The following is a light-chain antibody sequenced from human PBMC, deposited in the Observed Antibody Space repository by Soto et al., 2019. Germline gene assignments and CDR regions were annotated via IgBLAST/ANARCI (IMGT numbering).Light chain of an antibody. CDR3: QQSYSTPGT. Sequence: DLQMTQSPSSLSASVGDRVTISCWASRNIDKYLNWYQQRPGKAPKVLIYSVSNLESGVPSRFSGSGSGTDFTLTISSLQPEDFATYYCQQSYSTPGTFGQGTKVEIK. V-gene: IGKV1-39*01. CDR2: SVS. CDR1: RNIDKY. J-gene: IGKJ1*01.